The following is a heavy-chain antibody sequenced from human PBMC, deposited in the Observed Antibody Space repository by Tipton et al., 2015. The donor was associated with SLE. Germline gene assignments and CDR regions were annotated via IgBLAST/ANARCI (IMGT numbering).Heavy chain of an antibody. CDR3: AREGVHFWSGSSYYYYYDMDV. D-gene: IGHD3-3*02. J-gene: IGHJ6*03. CDR2: IYTSGST. V-gene: IGHV4-61*02. Sequence: TLSLTCTVSGGSISSGSYYWSWIRQPAGKGLEWIGRIYTSGSTNYNPSLKSRVTISVDTSKNQFSLKLSSVTAADTAVYYCAREGVHFWSGSSYYYYYDMDVWGKGTTVTVSS. CDR1: GGSISSGSYY.